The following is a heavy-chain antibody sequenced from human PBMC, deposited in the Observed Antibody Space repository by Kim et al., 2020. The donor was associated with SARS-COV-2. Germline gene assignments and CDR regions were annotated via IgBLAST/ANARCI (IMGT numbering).Heavy chain of an antibody. Sequence: SETLSLTCTVSGSSISSYYWSWIRQPPGKGLEWIGYIYYSGSTNYNPSLKSRVTISVDTSKNQFSLKLSSVTAADSAVYYCARTMVGGSYPNWFDPWGQG. D-gene: IGHD1-26*01. CDR1: GSSISSYY. J-gene: IGHJ5*02. V-gene: IGHV4-59*13. CDR3: ARTMVGGSYPNWFDP. CDR2: IYYSGST.